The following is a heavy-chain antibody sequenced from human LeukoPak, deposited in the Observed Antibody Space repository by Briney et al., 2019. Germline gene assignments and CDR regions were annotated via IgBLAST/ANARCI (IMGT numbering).Heavy chain of an antibody. CDR1: GYTFTNYG. J-gene: IGHJ4*02. CDR2: ISAYNGNT. Sequence: ASVNVSCKASGYTFTNYGISWVRQAPGQGLEWMGWISAYNGNTNYAQKLQGRVTMTTDTSTSTAYMELRSLRSDDTAVYYCARDEGHIVVVTAVYFDYWGQGTLVTVSS. V-gene: IGHV1-18*01. D-gene: IGHD2-21*02. CDR3: ARDEGHIVVVTAVYFDY.